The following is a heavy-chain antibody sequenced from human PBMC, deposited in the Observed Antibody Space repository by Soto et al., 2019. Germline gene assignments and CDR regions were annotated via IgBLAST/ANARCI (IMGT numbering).Heavy chain of an antibody. V-gene: IGHV3-21*01. D-gene: IGHD3-22*01. CDR2: INGRGNYI. J-gene: IGHJ4*02. Sequence: GGSLRLSCASSGFTFSTYTMNWVRQAPGKGLEWVSSINGRGNYIYYADSVKGRFTISRDNSKNTVYLQMNSLRAEDTAVYYCARAPFTIYDTSGYYDYWGQGTLVTVSS. CDR1: GFTFSTYT. CDR3: ARAPFTIYDTSGYYDY.